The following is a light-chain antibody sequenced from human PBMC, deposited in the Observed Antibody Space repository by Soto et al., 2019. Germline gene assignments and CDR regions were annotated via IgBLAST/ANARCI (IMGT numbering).Light chain of an antibody. Sequence: EIVMTQSPATLSVSPGERATLSCRASQSVSSNLAWYQQKPGQAPRLLIYGASIRATGIPARFSGSGSGTEFTLTIRSLQSEDFAVYYCQQYNNWTLTFGGGTKVELK. J-gene: IGKJ4*01. CDR1: QSVSSN. V-gene: IGKV3-15*01. CDR2: GAS. CDR3: QQYNNWTLT.